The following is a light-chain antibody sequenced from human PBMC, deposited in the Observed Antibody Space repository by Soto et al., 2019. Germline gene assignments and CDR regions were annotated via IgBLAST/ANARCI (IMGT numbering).Light chain of an antibody. CDR2: GDN. V-gene: IGLV1-40*01. J-gene: IGLJ2*01. CDR3: QSYDHRLSGSWI. Sequence: QSVLTQPPSISGAPGLRVTISCIGSSTNIGAGSDVHWYQQVPGAAPKLLMYGDNKRPSGVPDRFSTSKSGTSASLVIAGLQAEDEVDYYCQSYDHRLSGSWIFGGGTKLTVL. CDR1: STNIGAGSD.